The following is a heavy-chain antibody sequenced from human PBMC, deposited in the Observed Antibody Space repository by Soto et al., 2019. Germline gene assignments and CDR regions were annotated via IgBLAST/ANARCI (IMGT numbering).Heavy chain of an antibody. V-gene: IGHV3-48*02. CDR3: GRDQGSSSPFYYYYGMDV. CDR2: ISSSSSTI. CDR1: GFTFSSYS. Sequence: EMQLVESGGGLVQPGGSLRLSCAASGFTFSSYSMNWVRQAPGKGLEWVSYISSSSSTIYYADSVKGRFTISRDNAKYSLYLKMNRLGDEDADDYYCGRDQGSSSPFYYYYGMDVWGQGTTVTVSS. J-gene: IGHJ6*02. D-gene: IGHD6-6*01.